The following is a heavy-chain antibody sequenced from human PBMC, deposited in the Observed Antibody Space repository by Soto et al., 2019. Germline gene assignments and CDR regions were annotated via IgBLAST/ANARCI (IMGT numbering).Heavy chain of an antibody. D-gene: IGHD6-19*01. CDR2: INPNSGGT. CDR1: GYTFTGYY. V-gene: IGHV1-2*02. J-gene: IGHJ4*02. Sequence: ASVKVSCKASGYTFTGYYMHWVRQAPGQGLEWMGRINPNSGGTNYAQKFQGRVTMTRDTSISTAYMELSRLRSDDTAVYYCARGGGSGWYKVYFFDYWGQGTLVTVSS. CDR3: ARGGGSGWYKVYFFDY.